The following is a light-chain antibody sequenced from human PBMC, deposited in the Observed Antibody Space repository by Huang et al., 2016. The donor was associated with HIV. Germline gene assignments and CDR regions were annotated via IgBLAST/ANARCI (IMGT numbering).Light chain of an antibody. CDR3: QQRSNWPPRYT. CDR2: DAS. J-gene: IGKJ2*01. V-gene: IGKV3-11*01. Sequence: EIVLTQSPATLSLSPGEQANLSCRASQSVSSYLDWYQQKPGQAPRLLIYDASNRATGIPARFSGSGAGTDFTLTISSLEPEDFAVYYCQQRSNWPPRYTFGQGTKLQIK. CDR1: QSVSSY.